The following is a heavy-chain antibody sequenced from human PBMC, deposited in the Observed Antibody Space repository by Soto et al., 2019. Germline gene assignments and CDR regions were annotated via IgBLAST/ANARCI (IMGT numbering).Heavy chain of an antibody. J-gene: IGHJ4*02. D-gene: IGHD3-16*01. V-gene: IGHV3-30*18. Sequence: PGGSLRLSCAASGFTFSSHGMHWVRQAPGKGLEWMAVISYDGSKKYYVDSVKGRFTISIDNSKNTLYLQMNSLRAEDTAVYHCAKDRVESGLGEVDYWGQGTLVTVSS. CDR2: ISYDGSKK. CDR1: GFTFSSHG. CDR3: AKDRVESGLGEVDY.